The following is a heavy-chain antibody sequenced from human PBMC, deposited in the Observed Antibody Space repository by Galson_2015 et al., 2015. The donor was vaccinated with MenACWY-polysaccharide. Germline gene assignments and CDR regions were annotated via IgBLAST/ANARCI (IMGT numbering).Heavy chain of an antibody. CDR1: GFSFSANG. Sequence: SLRLSCAASGFSFSANGMSWVRQAPGRGLEWVSGSGSGGGLYYADSVKGRFTVSRDNSKNTLFLEMNSLGAEDTAVYYCAREGSRIVFHASDTWGQGTMVTVSS. D-gene: IGHD6-13*01. CDR2: SGSGGGL. J-gene: IGHJ3*02. CDR3: AREGSRIVFHASDT. V-gene: IGHV3-23*01.